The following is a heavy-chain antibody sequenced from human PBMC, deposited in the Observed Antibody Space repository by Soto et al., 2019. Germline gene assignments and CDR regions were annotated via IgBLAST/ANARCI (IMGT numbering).Heavy chain of an antibody. CDR1: GFTFDDHT. D-gene: IGHD5-18*01. V-gene: IGHV3-43*01. CDR3: VKDGTVDGYVGAFDI. CDR2: ISWDGGSA. Sequence: PGGSLRLSCAASGFTFDDHTLHWVRQAPGKGLEWVSFISWDGGSAYYADSVKGRFTISRDNIKNSLYLQMNSLRTDDTALYYCVKDGTVDGYVGAFDIWGQGTMVTVSS. J-gene: IGHJ3*02.